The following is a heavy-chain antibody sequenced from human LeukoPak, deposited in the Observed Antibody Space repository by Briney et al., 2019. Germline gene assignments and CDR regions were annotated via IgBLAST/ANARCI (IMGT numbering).Heavy chain of an antibody. CDR2: ISSSSYI. J-gene: IGHJ3*02. CDR1: GFTFSSYS. D-gene: IGHD4-17*01. V-gene: IGHV3-21*01. Sequence: GGSLRLSCAASGFTFSSYSMNWVRQAPGKGLEWVSSISSSSYIYYADSVKGRFTISRDNAKNSLYLQMNSLRAEDTAVYYCARARIDDYGDYYDAFDIWGQGTMVTVSS. CDR3: ARARIDDYGDYYDAFDI.